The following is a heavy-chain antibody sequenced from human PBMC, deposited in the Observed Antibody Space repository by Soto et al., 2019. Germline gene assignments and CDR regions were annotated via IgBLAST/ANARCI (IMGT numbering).Heavy chain of an antibody. J-gene: IGHJ6*03. CDR2: INHSGST. D-gene: IGHD3-3*01. Sequence: SETLSLTCAVYGGSFSGYYWSLLRQPPGKGLEWIGEINHSGSTNYNPSLKSRVTISVDTSKNQFSLKLSSVTAADTAVYYCARVTLNYDFWSGYSYYYMDVWGKGTTVTVSS. CDR1: GGSFSGYY. CDR3: ARVTLNYDFWSGYSYYYMDV. V-gene: IGHV4-34*01.